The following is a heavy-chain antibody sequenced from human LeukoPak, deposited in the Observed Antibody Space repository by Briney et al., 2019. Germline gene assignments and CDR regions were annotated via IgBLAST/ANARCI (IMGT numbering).Heavy chain of an antibody. V-gene: IGHV4-59*01. CDR2: IYGSGST. CDR3: TREGTSGTHLNWFDP. D-gene: IGHD1-1*01. Sequence: KPSETLSLTCTVSGGSISSYYWSLSRHPPQKGLEWIGHIYGSGSTNYNPSLKSRVTLSVDTSKNQFSLKLSSVTAADTAVYYCTREGTSGTHLNWFDPWGQGTLVTVSS. CDR1: GGSISSYY. J-gene: IGHJ5*02.